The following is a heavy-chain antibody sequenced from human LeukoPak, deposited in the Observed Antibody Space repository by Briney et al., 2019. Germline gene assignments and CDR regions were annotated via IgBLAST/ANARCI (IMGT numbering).Heavy chain of an antibody. Sequence: SGPTLVKPTQTLTLTCTCPDFSPSTSGLNVGSIREAPGKALEWLALICWDDDKRYSPSLKSRLTITKDTSKNQVVLSRTNMDPVDTATYYCVYRRSSGGYFDFWGQGTLVTVSS. D-gene: IGHD3-22*01. V-gene: IGHV2-5*02. CDR1: DFSPSTSGLN. CDR2: ICWDDDK. J-gene: IGHJ4*02. CDR3: VYRRSSGGYFDF.